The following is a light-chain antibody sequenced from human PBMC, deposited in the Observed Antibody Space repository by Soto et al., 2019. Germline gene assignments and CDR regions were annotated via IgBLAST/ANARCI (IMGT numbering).Light chain of an antibody. CDR2: EVG. CDR3: SSYTSSSTYV. V-gene: IGLV2-14*01. Sequence: QSVLTQPASVSGSPGRSITISCTRTSSDVGGYNYVSWYQQQPGKAPKLMIYEVGNRPSGVSNRFSGSKSGNTASLTISGLQAEDEADYYCSSYTSSSTYVCGAGPKVTVL. CDR1: SSDVGGYNY. J-gene: IGLJ1*01.